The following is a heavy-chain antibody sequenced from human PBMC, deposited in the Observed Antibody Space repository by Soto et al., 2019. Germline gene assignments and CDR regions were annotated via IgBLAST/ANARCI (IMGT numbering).Heavy chain of an antibody. J-gene: IGHJ4*02. Sequence: PSETLSLTCSVSGGSIRTYYWSWIRQSPGKTMEWIGNTYYGGSTNYNPSLESRATISVDMSKNQFSLKLTSVTAADTAVYSCARSGRYYGSGSYPPFEYWGQGILVTVSS. CDR2: TYYGGST. D-gene: IGHD3-10*01. V-gene: IGHV4-59*01. CDR1: GGSIRTYY. CDR3: ARSGRYYGSGSYPPFEY.